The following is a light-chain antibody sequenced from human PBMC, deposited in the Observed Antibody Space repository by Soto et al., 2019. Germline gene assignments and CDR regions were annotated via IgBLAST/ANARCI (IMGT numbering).Light chain of an antibody. CDR1: QSISSY. J-gene: IGKJ2*01. V-gene: IGKV1-39*01. CDR3: QHSYSTPQN. CDR2: AAS. Sequence: DIQMTQSPSSLSASVGDRVTITCRASQSISSYLNWYQHKPGKAPNLLIYAASSLQSGVPSRFSGSGSVTDFTLTISSLQPEAFATYYCQHSYSTPQNVGQGTKIEIK.